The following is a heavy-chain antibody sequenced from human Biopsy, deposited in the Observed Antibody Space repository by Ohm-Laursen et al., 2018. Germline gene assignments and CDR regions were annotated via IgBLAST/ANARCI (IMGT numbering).Heavy chain of an antibody. J-gene: IGHJ5*02. V-gene: IGHV4-4*07. CDR3: ARDRDRRGWFDP. D-gene: IGHD1-14*01. CDR1: GGSLSSYS. CDR2: IYTSGIT. Sequence: SQTLSPTCTVSGGSLSSYSWSWIRQPAGKGLEWIGQIYTSGITSYNPSLKSRVTMSVDTSKNKFSLRVSSVTAADTAVYYCARDRDRRGWFDPWGQGTLVTVSS.